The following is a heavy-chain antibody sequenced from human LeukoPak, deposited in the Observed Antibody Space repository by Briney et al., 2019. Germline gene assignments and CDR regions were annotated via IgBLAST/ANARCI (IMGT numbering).Heavy chain of an antibody. V-gene: IGHV3-48*04. Sequence: PGGSLRLSCTASGFKFSSFSMNWARQAPGKGLEWLSYISSTSSAIYYADSVKGRFTISRDNAKNSLYLQMDSLRAEDTAIYYYARVIGSYGDSAYWGQGTLVTVSS. J-gene: IGHJ4*02. CDR3: ARVIGSYGDSAY. CDR2: ISSTSSAI. CDR1: GFKFSSFS. D-gene: IGHD3-16*01.